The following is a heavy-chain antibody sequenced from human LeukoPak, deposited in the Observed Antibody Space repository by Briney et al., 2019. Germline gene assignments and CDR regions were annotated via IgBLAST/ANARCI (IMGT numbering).Heavy chain of an antibody. Sequence: PGGSLRLSCTASGFTFSSYWMSWVRQAPGKGLEWVANIKQDGSEKDYVDSVKGRFTISRDNAKNSLYLQMNSLRVEDTAVYYCARYCGGDCYGMDVWGQGTTVTVSS. V-gene: IGHV3-7*01. CDR1: GFTFSSYW. CDR2: IKQDGSEK. CDR3: ARYCGGDCYGMDV. J-gene: IGHJ6*02. D-gene: IGHD2-21*01.